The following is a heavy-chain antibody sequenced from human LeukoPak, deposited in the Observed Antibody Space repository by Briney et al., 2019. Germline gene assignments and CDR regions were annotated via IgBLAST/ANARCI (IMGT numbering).Heavy chain of an antibody. V-gene: IGHV4-34*01. J-gene: IGHJ4*02. D-gene: IGHD2-2*01. CDR1: GGSFSGYY. CDR3: ASGCSSTSCLYYFDY. Sequence: PSETLSRTCAVYGGSFSGYYWSWIRQPPGKGLEWIGEINHSGSTNYNPSLKSRVTISVDTSKNQFSLKLSSVTAADTAVYYCASGCSSTSCLYYFDYWGRGTLVTVSS. CDR2: INHSGST.